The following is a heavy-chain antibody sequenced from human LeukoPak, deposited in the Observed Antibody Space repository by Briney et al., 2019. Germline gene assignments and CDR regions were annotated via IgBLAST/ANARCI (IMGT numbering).Heavy chain of an antibody. J-gene: IGHJ4*02. Sequence: AGTLTLYCAASGFTVSSNHMSWGPQAPGEELLGVTVICSGGRPYDADSVKSRFTISRGNSTNMLYLQMSSLRGEDKAVYYCARDGLGVYCSGGSCGVGWGRGTLVTVS. D-gene: IGHD2-15*01. V-gene: IGHV3-66*01. CDR1: GFTVSSNH. CDR3: ARDGLGVYCSGGSCGVG. CDR2: ICSGGRP.